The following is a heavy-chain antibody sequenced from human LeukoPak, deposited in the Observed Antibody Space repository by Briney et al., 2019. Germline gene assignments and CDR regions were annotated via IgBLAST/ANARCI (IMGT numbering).Heavy chain of an antibody. CDR1: GFDFSDYF. D-gene: IGHD3-16*01. Sequence: GGSLRLSCAASGFDFSDYFMTWIRQAPGKGLEWLSYISSSGNTVYAADSVRGRFTVSRDNAKNSLYLQLNSLRAEDTAVYYCARDRLVSEVMGPLWKAGLDVWGQGTTVTVSS. CDR3: ARDRLVSEVMGPLWKAGLDV. CDR2: ISSSGNTV. J-gene: IGHJ6*02. V-gene: IGHV3-11*01.